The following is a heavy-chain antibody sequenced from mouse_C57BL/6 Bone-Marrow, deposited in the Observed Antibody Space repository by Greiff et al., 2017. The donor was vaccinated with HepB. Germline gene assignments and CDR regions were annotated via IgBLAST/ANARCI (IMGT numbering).Heavy chain of an antibody. V-gene: IGHV1-26*01. Sequence: EVQLQQSGPELVKPGASVKISCKASGYTFTDYYMNWVKQSHGKSLEWIGDINPNNGGTSYNQKFKGKATLTVDKSSSTAYMELRSLTSEDSAVYYCTVVARAYWGQGTLVTVSA. D-gene: IGHD1-1*01. CDR1: GYTFTDYY. CDR2: INPNNGGT. CDR3: TVVARAY. J-gene: IGHJ3*01.